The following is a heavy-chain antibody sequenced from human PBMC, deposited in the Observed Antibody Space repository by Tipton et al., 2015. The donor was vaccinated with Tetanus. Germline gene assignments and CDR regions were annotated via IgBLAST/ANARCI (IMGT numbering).Heavy chain of an antibody. V-gene: IGHV4-31*03. CDR2: FHHSGST. CDR1: GGSIGSGDYF. J-gene: IGHJ5*02. D-gene: IGHD5-18*01. CDR3: ARLYSYGSLYWFDP. Sequence: TLSLTCSVSGGSIGSGDYFWSWIRQLPGKGLECLGNFHHSGSTYYDPSLKSRVTISTDTSKNQFSLRLSSVTAADTAVYYCARLYSYGSLYWFDPWGQGTLVTVSS.